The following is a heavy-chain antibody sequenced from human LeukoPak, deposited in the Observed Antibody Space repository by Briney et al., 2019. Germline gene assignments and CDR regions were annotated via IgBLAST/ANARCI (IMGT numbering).Heavy chain of an antibody. D-gene: IGHD3-10*01. CDR1: GFTFSTHS. V-gene: IGHV3-21*04. CDR2: ISGGSDYI. J-gene: IGHJ5*02. Sequence: GGSLRLSCAASGFTFSTHSMNWVRQAPGKGLEWVSSISGGSDYIFYADSVKGRFTISRDNSNNTLYLQMNSLRAEDTAVYYCAKDSGAPWFDHWGQGTLVTVSS. CDR3: AKDSGAPWFDH.